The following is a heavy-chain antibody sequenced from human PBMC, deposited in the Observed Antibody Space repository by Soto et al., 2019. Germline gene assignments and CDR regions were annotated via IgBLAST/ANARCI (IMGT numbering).Heavy chain of an antibody. CDR3: ARDGYTVTPNYYYGMDV. CDR2: IYYSGST. CDR1: GGSISSYY. Sequence: PSETLSLTCTVSGGSISSYYWSWIRQPPGKGLEWIGYIYYSGSTNYNPSLKRRVNISVDTSKNQFSLRLSSVTAADTAVYYCARDGYTVTPNYYYGMDVWGQGTTVTVSS. J-gene: IGHJ6*02. V-gene: IGHV4-59*01. D-gene: IGHD4-4*01.